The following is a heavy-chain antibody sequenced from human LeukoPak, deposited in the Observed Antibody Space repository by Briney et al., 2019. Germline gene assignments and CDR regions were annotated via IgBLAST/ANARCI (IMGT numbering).Heavy chain of an antibody. D-gene: IGHD4-17*01. CDR1: GYTFTGYY. CDR3: ARVRYFLNGDSDAFDI. CDR2: INPNSGGT. V-gene: IGHV1-2*02. Sequence: AASVKVSCKASGYTFTGYYMHWVRQAPGQGLEWMGWINPNSGGTNYAQKFQGRVTMTRDTSISTAYMELSRLRSDDTAVYYCARVRYFLNGDSDAFDIWGQGTMVTVSS. J-gene: IGHJ3*02.